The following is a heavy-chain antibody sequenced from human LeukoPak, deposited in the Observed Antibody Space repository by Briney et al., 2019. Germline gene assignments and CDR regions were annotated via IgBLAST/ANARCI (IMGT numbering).Heavy chain of an antibody. J-gene: IGHJ4*02. D-gene: IGHD4-17*01. Sequence: SETLSLTCTVSGGSISSGSYFWGWIRQPPGKGLEWIGSIYYSGSTYYNPSLKSRVTISADTSKNQFSLRLSSVTAADTAVYYCARLVKRISPYGDYFDYWGQGTLVTVSS. CDR1: GGSISSGSYF. CDR2: IYYSGST. V-gene: IGHV4-39*01. CDR3: ARLVKRISPYGDYFDY.